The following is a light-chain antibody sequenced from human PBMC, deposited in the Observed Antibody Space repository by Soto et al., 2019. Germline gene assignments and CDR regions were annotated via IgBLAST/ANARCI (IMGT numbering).Light chain of an antibody. CDR3: QQSYSSPIT. J-gene: IGKJ5*01. CDR2: AAS. CDR1: QSIGGY. V-gene: IGKV1-39*01. Sequence: DFQMTQSPSSLSASVGDRLTITCRASQSIGGYLTWYQQLPGKAPKLQIFAASGLQSGVPSRFSGSGSGTDFTLPISSLQPEDFATYYCQQSYSSPITFGQGTRLEIK.